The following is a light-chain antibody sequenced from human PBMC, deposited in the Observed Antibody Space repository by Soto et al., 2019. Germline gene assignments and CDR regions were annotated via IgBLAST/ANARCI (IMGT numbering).Light chain of an antibody. V-gene: IGKV1-5*01. CDR2: DAS. Sequence: DIQMTQSPSTLSASVGDRVTITCRASQSISTWLAWYQQKPGKAPNLLIYDASNLESGAPSRFSGSGSGTEFSLPISRLEPDDFATYYCQQYNNYLWTFGQGTKVEVK. CDR3: QQYNNYLWT. CDR1: QSISTW. J-gene: IGKJ1*01.